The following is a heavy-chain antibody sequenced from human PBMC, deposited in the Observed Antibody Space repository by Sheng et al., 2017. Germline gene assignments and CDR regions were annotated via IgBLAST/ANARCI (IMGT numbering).Heavy chain of an antibody. CDR2: IYYSGST. D-gene: IGHD5-12*01. CDR1: GGSISSSSYY. CDR3: ATRGGYARWSGYYYMDV. V-gene: IGHV4-39*01. J-gene: IGHJ6*03. Sequence: QLQLQESGPGLVKPSETLSLTCTVSGGSISSSSYYWGWIRQPPGKGLEWIGSIYYSGSTYYNPSLKSRVTISVDTSKNQFSLKLSSVTAADTAVYYCATRGGYARWSGYYYMDVWGKGTTVTVSS.